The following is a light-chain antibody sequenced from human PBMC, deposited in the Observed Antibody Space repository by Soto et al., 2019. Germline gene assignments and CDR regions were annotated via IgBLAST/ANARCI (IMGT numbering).Light chain of an antibody. CDR3: QQSYSNPRT. CDR1: QSISSY. Sequence: DIQMTQSPSSLSASVGDRVTITCRASQSISSYLNWYQQKPGKAPKLLIYATSSLQSGVPSRFSGSGSGTDFTLTISSLQPEDFATYYCQQSYSNPRTFSQGTKVEIK. J-gene: IGKJ1*01. V-gene: IGKV1-39*01. CDR2: ATS.